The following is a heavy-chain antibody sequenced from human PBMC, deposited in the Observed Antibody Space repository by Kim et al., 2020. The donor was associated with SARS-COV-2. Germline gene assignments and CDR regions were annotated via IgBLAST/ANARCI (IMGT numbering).Heavy chain of an antibody. Sequence: KAQGRVTMTEDTSTDTAYMELSSLRSEDTAVYYCATGARVGATLYNWFDPWGQGTLVTVSS. V-gene: IGHV1-24*01. CDR3: ATGARVGATLYNWFDP. J-gene: IGHJ5*02. D-gene: IGHD1-26*01.